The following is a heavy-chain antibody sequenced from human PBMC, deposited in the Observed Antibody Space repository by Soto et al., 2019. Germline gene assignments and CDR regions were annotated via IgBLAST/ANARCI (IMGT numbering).Heavy chain of an antibody. J-gene: IGHJ4*02. Sequence: SETLSLTCTVSGGSISSGDYYWRLIRQPPGKGLEWIGYIYYSGSTYYNPSLKSRVTISVDMSKNQFSLKLSSVTAADTAVYYCARVNWGIVATTAFDYWGQGTLVTVSS. D-gene: IGHD5-12*01. CDR2: IYYSGST. CDR1: GGSISSGDYY. CDR3: ARVNWGIVATTAFDY. V-gene: IGHV4-30-4*01.